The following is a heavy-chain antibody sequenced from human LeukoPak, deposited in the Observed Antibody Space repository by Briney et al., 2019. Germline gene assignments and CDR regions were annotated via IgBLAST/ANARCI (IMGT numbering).Heavy chain of an antibody. D-gene: IGHD6-19*01. CDR3: ARESDSSGWYSTHYYMDV. CDR2: ISYDGSNK. J-gene: IGHJ6*03. Sequence: SCKASGYTFTGYYMHWVRQAPGKGLEWVAVISYDGSNKYYADSVKGRFTISRDNSKNTLYLQMNSLRAEDTAVYYCARESDSSGWYSTHYYMDVWGKGTTVTVSS. CDR1: GYTFTGYY. V-gene: IGHV3-30*04.